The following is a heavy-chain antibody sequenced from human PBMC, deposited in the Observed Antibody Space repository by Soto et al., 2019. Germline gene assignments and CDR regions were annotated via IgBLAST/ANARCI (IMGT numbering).Heavy chain of an antibody. D-gene: IGHD5-18*01. Sequence: VGSLRLSCAASGFTFSSYWMHWVRQAPGKGLEWVSRIEGDGSSTTSADSVKGRFTVSRDDARNTLYLQMSSLRADDTAIYYCAREGLDTACFLHVWGQGTMVTVSS. CDR2: IEGDGSST. V-gene: IGHV3-74*01. CDR1: GFTFSSYW. J-gene: IGHJ3*01. CDR3: AREGLDTACFLHV.